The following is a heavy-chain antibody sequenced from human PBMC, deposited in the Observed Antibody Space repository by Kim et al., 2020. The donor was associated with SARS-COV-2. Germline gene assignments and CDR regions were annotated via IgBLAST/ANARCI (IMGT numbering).Heavy chain of an antibody. CDR1: GGSSGSHC. J-gene: IGHJ4*02. V-gene: IGHV4-59*11. Sequence: SETLSLTCTVSGGSSGSHCWSWIRQPPGKGLEWIGYICYSGTTNYNPSLKSRVSMSLDTSKTQFSLNLGSVTAADTAFYYCARIDISGSKRGLDYWGQGALVTVSS. CDR3: ARIDISGSKRGLDY. D-gene: IGHD3-10*01. CDR2: ICYSGTT.